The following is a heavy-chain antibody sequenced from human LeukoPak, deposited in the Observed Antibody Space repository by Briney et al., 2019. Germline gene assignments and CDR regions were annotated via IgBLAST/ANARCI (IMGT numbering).Heavy chain of an antibody. Sequence: GGSLRLSCAASGFTVSSNYMSWVRQAPGKRLEWGSVIYSGGSTYYADSVKGRFTISRDNSKNTLYLQMNSLRAEDTAVYYCARGYCSGGSCYRHLDYWGQGTLVTVSS. CDR1: GFTVSSNY. CDR2: IYSGGST. CDR3: ARGYCSGGSCYRHLDY. V-gene: IGHV3-66*01. J-gene: IGHJ4*02. D-gene: IGHD2-15*01.